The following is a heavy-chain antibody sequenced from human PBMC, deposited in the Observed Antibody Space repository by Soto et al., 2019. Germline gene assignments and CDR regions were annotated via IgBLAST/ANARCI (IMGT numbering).Heavy chain of an antibody. CDR2: LYTSGAT. J-gene: IGHJ4*02. Sequence: SETLSLTCTASGASLSSYSWSWIRQVAGKGLEWIGRLYTSGATYYNPSFRGRLTLSIDGSKNQFSLKLTSVTAADTAVYYCARGNGSKVLDHWGQGTLVTVSS. CDR1: GASLSSYS. D-gene: IGHD6-13*01. V-gene: IGHV4-4*07. CDR3: ARGNGSKVLDH.